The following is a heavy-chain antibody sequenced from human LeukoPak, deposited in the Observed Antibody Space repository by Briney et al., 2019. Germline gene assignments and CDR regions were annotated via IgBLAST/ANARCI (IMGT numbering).Heavy chain of an antibody. Sequence: GGSLRLSCAASGFTFSSYAMSWVRQAPGKGLEWVSAISGSSGSTYYADSVKGRFTISRDNSKNTLYLQMNSLRAEDTAVYYCAKCYYGSSGYPLFDYWGQGTLVTVSS. CDR1: GFTFSSYA. CDR3: AKCYYGSSGYPLFDY. J-gene: IGHJ4*02. V-gene: IGHV3-23*01. CDR2: ISGSSGST. D-gene: IGHD3-22*01.